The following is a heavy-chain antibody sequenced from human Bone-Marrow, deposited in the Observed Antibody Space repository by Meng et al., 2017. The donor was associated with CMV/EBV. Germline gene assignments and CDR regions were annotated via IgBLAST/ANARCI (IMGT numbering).Heavy chain of an antibody. CDR1: GFTFSSYW. D-gene: IGHD2-2*01. Sequence: GESLKISCAASGFTFSSYWMSWVRQAPGKGLEWVANIKQDGSAKYYVDSVKGRFTISRDNAKNSLYLQMNSLRAEDTAVYFCARVRGLGAVVPAAMALIYWGQGTLVTVSS. V-gene: IGHV3-7*01. CDR3: ARVRGLGAVVPAAMALIY. CDR2: IKQDGSAK. J-gene: IGHJ4*02.